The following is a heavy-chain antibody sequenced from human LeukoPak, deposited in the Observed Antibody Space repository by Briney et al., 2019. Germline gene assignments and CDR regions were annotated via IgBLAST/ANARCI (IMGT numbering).Heavy chain of an antibody. V-gene: IGHV3-23*01. CDR3: AEAPDIVATGGRDY. D-gene: IGHD5-12*01. Sequence: GGSLRLSCAASGFTFSSYAMSWVRQAPGKGLEWVSAISGSGGSTYYADSVKGRFTISRDNSKNTLYLQMNSLRAEDTAVYYCAEAPDIVATGGRDYWGQGTLVTVSS. CDR2: ISGSGGST. J-gene: IGHJ4*02. CDR1: GFTFSSYA.